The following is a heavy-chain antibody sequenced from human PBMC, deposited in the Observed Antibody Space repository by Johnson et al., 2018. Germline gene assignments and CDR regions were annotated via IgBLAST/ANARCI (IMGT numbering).Heavy chain of an antibody. J-gene: IGHJ3*02. CDR1: GFTFSSYG. CDR3: AREGQVEVDAFDI. CDR2: IWYDGSNK. D-gene: IGHD1-1*01. Sequence: QVQLVESGGGVVQPGRSLRLSCAASGFTFSSYGMHWVRQALGKGLEWVAVIWYDGSNKYYADSVKGRFTISRDNSKNTLYLQMNSLRAEDTAVYYCAREGQVEVDAFDIWGQGTMVTVSS. V-gene: IGHV3-33*01.